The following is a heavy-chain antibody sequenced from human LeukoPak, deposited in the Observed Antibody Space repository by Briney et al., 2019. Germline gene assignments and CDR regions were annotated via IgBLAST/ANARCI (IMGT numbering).Heavy chain of an antibody. CDR1: GFTFSSYG. Sequence: GGSLRLSCAASGFTFSSYGMHWVRRAPGKGLEWVAVIWYDGSNKYYADSVKGRFTISRDNSKNTLYLQMNSLRAEDTAVYYCARGYSGSYYDYYYYGMDVWGQGTTVTVSS. V-gene: IGHV3-33*01. CDR3: ARGYSGSYYDYYYYGMDV. CDR2: IWYDGSNK. D-gene: IGHD1-26*01. J-gene: IGHJ6*02.